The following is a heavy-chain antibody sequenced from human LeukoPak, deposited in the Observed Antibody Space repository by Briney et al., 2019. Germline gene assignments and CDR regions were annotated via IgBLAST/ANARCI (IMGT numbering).Heavy chain of an antibody. CDR3: ARATAYSSSSWHASYGTEYNWFDP. D-gene: IGHD6-6*01. CDR2: INHSGST. J-gene: IGHJ5*02. V-gene: IGHV4-34*01. CDR1: GGSFSGYY. Sequence: SETLSLTCAVYGGSFSGYYWSWIRQPPGKGLEWIGEINHSGSTNYNPSLKSRVTISVDTSKNQFSLKLSSVTAADTAVYYCARATAYSSSSWHASYGTEYNWFDPWGQGTLDTVSS.